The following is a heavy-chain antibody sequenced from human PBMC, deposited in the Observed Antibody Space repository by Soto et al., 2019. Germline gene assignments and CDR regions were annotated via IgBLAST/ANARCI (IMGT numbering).Heavy chain of an antibody. CDR2: IKQDGSEK. D-gene: IGHD6-19*01. Sequence: GGSLRLSCAASGFTFSSYWMSWVRQAPGKGLEWVANIKQDGSEKYYVDSVKGRFTISRDNAKNSLYMQMNSLRAEDTAVYYCARVSGRKWLVVFDAFDIWGQGTMVTVSS. J-gene: IGHJ3*02. V-gene: IGHV3-7*01. CDR3: ARVSGRKWLVVFDAFDI. CDR1: GFTFSSYW.